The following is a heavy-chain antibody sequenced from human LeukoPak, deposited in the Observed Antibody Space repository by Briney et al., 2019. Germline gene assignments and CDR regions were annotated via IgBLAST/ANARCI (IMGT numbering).Heavy chain of an antibody. V-gene: IGHV3-7*05. CDR2: IKQDGSEK. CDR3: ARDLGINDY. CDR1: GFTFSSYA. J-gene: IGHJ4*02. D-gene: IGHD6-13*01. Sequence: GGSLRLSCAASGFTFSSYAMSWVRQAPGKGLEWVANIKQDGSEKYYVDSVKGRFTISRDNAKNSLYLQMNNLRAEDTAVYYCARDLGINDYWGQGTLVTVSS.